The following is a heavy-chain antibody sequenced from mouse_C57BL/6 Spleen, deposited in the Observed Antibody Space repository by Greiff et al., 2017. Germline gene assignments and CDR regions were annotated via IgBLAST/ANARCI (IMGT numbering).Heavy chain of an antibody. D-gene: IGHD1-1*01. CDR1: GYTFTSYW. CDR2: IHPSDSYT. J-gene: IGHJ2*01. V-gene: IGHV1-59*01. CDR3: ARRITTVVATGDY. Sequence: QVQLQQPGAELVRPGTSVKLSCKASGYTFTSYWMHWVKQRPGQGLEWIGVIHPSDSYTNYNQKFKGKATLTVDTSSSTAYMQLSSLTSEDSAVYYCARRITTVVATGDYWGQGTTLTVAS.